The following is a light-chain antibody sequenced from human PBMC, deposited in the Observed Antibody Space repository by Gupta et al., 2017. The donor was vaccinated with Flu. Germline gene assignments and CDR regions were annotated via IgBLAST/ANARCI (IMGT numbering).Light chain of an antibody. CDR1: SNA. J-gene: IGLJ1*01. V-gene: IGLV1-44*01. CDR3: ASWDDSLNGHYV. Sequence: SNAVNWYQQVPGTAPKLLIYGNTQRPSGVPDRFSGSKSGTSASLAISGLQTEDEDDYYCASWDDSLNGHYVFGAGTKVTAL. CDR2: GNT.